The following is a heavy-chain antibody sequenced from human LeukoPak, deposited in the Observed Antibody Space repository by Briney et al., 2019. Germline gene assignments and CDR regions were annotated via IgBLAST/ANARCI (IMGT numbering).Heavy chain of an antibody. Sequence: SSETLSLTCTVSGGSISSYYWSWIRQPAGKGLEWIGRIYTSGSTNYNPSLKSRVTMSVDTSKNQFSLKLSSVTAADTAVYYCAKGYYYGSGSYSDPFDYWGQGTLVTVSS. J-gene: IGHJ4*02. CDR3: AKGYYYGSGSYSDPFDY. CDR1: GGSISSYY. V-gene: IGHV4-4*07. D-gene: IGHD3-10*01. CDR2: IYTSGST.